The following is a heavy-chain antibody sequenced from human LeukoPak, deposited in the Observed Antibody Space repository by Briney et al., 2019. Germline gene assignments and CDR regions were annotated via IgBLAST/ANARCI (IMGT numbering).Heavy chain of an antibody. J-gene: IGHJ6*02. CDR1: GFTFSSYW. CDR2: IKQDGSEK. CDR3: TRQGKQWLVRTDYYYYGMDV. D-gene: IGHD6-19*01. Sequence: PGGSLRLSCAASGFTFSSYWMSWVRQAPGKGLEWVANIKQDGSEKYYVDSVKGRFTISRDNAKNSLYLQMNSLRAEDTAVYYCTRQGKQWLVRTDYYYYGMDVWGQGTTVTVSS. V-gene: IGHV3-7*01.